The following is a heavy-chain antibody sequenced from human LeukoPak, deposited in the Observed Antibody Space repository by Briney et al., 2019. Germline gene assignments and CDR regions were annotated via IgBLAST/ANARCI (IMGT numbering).Heavy chain of an antibody. CDR1: GFTFSSYS. Sequence: PEGSLRLSCAASGFTFSSYSMNWVRQAPGKGLEWVSYISSSSSTIYYAASVKGRFTIPRDNAKNSLYLQMNSLRDEDTAVYYCARDSEAGGYSYDPYYFDYWGQGTLVTVSS. CDR3: ARDSEAGGYSYDPYYFDY. J-gene: IGHJ4*02. CDR2: ISSSSSTI. D-gene: IGHD5-18*01. V-gene: IGHV3-48*02.